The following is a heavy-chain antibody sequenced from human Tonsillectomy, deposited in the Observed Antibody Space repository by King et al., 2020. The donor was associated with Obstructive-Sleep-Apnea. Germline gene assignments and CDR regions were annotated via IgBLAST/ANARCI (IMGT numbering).Heavy chain of an antibody. D-gene: IGHD4-17*01. CDR1: GFTFSSYA. CDR2: ISGSGGST. J-gene: IGHJ5*02. V-gene: IGHV3-23*04. Sequence: VQLVESGGGLVQPGGSLRLSCAASGFTFSSYAMSWVRQAPGKGLEWVSAISGSGGSTYYADSVKGRFTISRDNSKNTLYLQMNTLRAEDTAVYNCAKVGLNDYGDYAWKNWFDPWGQGTLVTVSS. CDR3: AKVGLNDYGDYAWKNWFDP.